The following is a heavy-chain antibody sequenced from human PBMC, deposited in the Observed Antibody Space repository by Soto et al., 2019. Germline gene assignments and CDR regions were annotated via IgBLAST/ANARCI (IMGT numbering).Heavy chain of an antibody. Sequence: QVQLVQSGAEVMKPGSSVKVSCKASGGTFSSYAISWVRQAPGQVLEWMGGIIPFFGTTNYAQRFQGRLTITADDSTSTAYMELRSLRSEDTAVYYCARVGYSTNYGLAVWGQGTTVYVSS. D-gene: IGHD6-13*01. CDR1: GGTFSSYA. V-gene: IGHV1-69*01. CDR2: IIPFFGTT. CDR3: ARVGYSTNYGLAV. J-gene: IGHJ6*02.